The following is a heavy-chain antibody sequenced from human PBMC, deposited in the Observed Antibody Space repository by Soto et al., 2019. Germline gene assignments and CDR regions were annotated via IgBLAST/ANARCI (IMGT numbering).Heavy chain of an antibody. CDR2: ISYDGSNK. D-gene: IGHD3-10*01. J-gene: IGHJ6*02. CDR1: GXTFSSYA. V-gene: IGHV3-30-3*01. CDR3: ARDLRYGSGSYYNADYYYGMDV. Sequence: LRLSCAASGXTFSSYAMHWVRQAPGKGLEWVAVISYDGSNKYYADSVKGRFTISRDNSKNTLYLQMDSLRAEDTAVYYCARDLRYGSGSYYNADYYYGMDVWGQGTTVTVSS.